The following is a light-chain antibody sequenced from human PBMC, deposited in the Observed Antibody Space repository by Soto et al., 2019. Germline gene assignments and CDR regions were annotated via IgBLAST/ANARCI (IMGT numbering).Light chain of an antibody. V-gene: IGLV3-21*01. CDR2: YDS. Sequence: SYELTQPPSVSVAPGKTASVACGGSNIGSKSVHWYQKKSGQAPVLVMYYDSDRPSGILSRFSGSNSGNTATLTISRVEAGDEADYYCQVWDISSGHVVFGGGTKLTVL. J-gene: IGLJ3*02. CDR3: QVWDISSGHVV. CDR1: NIGSKS.